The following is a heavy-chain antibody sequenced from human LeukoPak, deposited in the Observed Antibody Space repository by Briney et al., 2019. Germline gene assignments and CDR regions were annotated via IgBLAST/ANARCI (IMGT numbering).Heavy chain of an antibody. Sequence: GSSVTVSCTASGGTFSIYAISWVRQAPGQGLEWMGRIIPILGIANYAQKFQGRVTITADKSTSTAYMELSSLRSEDTAVYYCARRSSGWDAFDIWGQGTMVTGSS. CDR1: GGTFSIYA. V-gene: IGHV1-69*04. CDR2: IIPILGIA. CDR3: ARRSSGWDAFDI. D-gene: IGHD6-19*01. J-gene: IGHJ3*02.